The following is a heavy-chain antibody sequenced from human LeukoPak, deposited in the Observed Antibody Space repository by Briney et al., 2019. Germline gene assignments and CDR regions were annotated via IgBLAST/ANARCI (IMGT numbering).Heavy chain of an antibody. CDR2: INHSGST. CDR3: ARGPTVVEEDGYYYYGMDV. CDR1: GGSFSGYY. Sequence: NPSETLSLTCAVYGGSFSGYYWSWIRQPPGKGLEWIGEINHSGSTNYNPSLKSRVTISVDTSKNQFSLKLSSVTAADTAVYYCARGPTVVEEDGYYYYGMDVWGQGTTVTVSS. V-gene: IGHV4-34*01. D-gene: IGHD4-23*01. J-gene: IGHJ6*02.